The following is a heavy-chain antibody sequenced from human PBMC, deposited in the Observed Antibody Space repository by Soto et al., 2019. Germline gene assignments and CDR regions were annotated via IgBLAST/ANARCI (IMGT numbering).Heavy chain of an antibody. CDR3: ANSDDSSGYGQYDAFDI. D-gene: IGHD3-22*01. CDR1: GYTFTSYG. CDR2: ISAYNGNT. Sequence: ASVKVSCKASGYTFTSYGISWVRQAPGQGLEWMGWISAYNGNTNYAQKLQGRVTMTTDTSTSTAYMELRSLRSDDTAVYYCANSDDSSGYGQYDAFDIWGQGTMVTVSS. V-gene: IGHV1-18*01. J-gene: IGHJ3*02.